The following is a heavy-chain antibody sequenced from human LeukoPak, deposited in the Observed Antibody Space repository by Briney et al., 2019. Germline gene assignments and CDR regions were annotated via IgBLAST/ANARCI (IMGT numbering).Heavy chain of an antibody. D-gene: IGHD3-3*01. Sequence: GGSLRLSCAASGFTFSSYAMSWVRQAPGKGLEWVSAISGSGCSTYYADSVKGRFTISRDNSKNTLYLQMNSLRAEDTAVYYCAKEEGHYDFWSGYPAPFDIWGQGTMVTVSS. CDR3: AKEEGHYDFWSGYPAPFDI. V-gene: IGHV3-23*01. CDR1: GFTFSSYA. J-gene: IGHJ3*02. CDR2: ISGSGCST.